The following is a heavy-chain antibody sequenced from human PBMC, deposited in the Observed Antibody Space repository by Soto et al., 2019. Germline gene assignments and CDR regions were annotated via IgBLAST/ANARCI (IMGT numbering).Heavy chain of an antibody. J-gene: IGHJ6*02. Sequence: SVKVSCKASGCTFSSYAISCVRQAPGQVLEWMGGIIPIFGTANYAQKFQGRATITADESTSTAYMELSSLRSEDTAVYYCARDRCSGGSCYGMDVWGQGTTVTVS. D-gene: IGHD2-15*01. CDR2: IIPIFGTA. CDR3: ARDRCSGGSCYGMDV. V-gene: IGHV1-69*13. CDR1: GCTFSSYA.